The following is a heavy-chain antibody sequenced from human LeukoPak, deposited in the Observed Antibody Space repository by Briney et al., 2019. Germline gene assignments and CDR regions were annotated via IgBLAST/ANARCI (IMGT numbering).Heavy chain of an antibody. CDR2: IYYSGNT. CDR1: GGSLTNYY. V-gene: IGHV4-39*01. J-gene: IGHJ4*02. Sequence: SETLSLTCTVSGGSLTNYYWGWIRQPPGKGLEWIGSIYYSGNTYYNPSLKSRVTISVDTSRNQFSLRLSFVTAADTAVYYCARYPTAMVSFDYWGQGTLVTVSS. CDR3: ARYPTAMVSFDY. D-gene: IGHD5-18*01.